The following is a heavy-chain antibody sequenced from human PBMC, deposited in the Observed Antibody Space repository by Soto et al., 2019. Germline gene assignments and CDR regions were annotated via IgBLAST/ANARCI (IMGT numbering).Heavy chain of an antibody. CDR1: GFNFSSYA. J-gene: IGHJ6*02. CDR3: AKDARATYGMDV. V-gene: IGHV3-23*01. CDR2: ISGNGGTT. Sequence: GGSLRLSCAASGFNFSSYAMSWVRHAPGKGLEWVSTISGNGGTTYYADSVKGRFTISRDNSKNTLYLQMNSLRAEDTAVYYCAKDARATYGMDVWGQGTTVTVSS.